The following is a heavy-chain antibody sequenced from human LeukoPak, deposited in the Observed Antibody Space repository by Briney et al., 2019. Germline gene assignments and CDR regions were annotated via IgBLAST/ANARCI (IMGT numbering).Heavy chain of an antibody. J-gene: IGHJ4*02. V-gene: IGHV3-72*01. CDR2: TRDKANTFTT. CDR3: ASAAEYSGYDTADY. CDR1: GFTFSDHY. D-gene: IGHD5-12*01. Sequence: GGSLTLSCAASGFTFSDHYADWVRQAPGEGLEWVGCTRDKANTFTTEYGASVKARFTISRDDSKNSLYLQMNSLKTEDTAVYYCASAAEYSGYDTADYWGQGTLVTVSS.